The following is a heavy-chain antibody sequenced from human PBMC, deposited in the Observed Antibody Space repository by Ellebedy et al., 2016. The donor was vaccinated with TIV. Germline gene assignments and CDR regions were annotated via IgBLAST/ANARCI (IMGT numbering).Heavy chain of an antibody. CDR3: ARAYLWGSSYFDY. J-gene: IGHJ4*02. Sequence: PGGSLRLSCAASGFTFSSYDMHWVRQAPGKGLEWVEHISHDGSEKYYADSVKGRFTISSDKSKNTVYLEMNSLRSEDTAVYYCARAYLWGSSYFDYWGQGTLVTVSS. CDR1: GFTFSSYD. V-gene: IGHV3-30*03. D-gene: IGHD3-16*01. CDR2: ISHDGSEK.